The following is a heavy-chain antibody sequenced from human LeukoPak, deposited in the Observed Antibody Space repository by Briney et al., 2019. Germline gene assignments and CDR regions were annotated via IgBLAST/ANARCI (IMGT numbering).Heavy chain of an antibody. CDR1: GFTFSNYG. D-gene: IGHD6-19*01. CDR3: AKRGSGWYLDY. J-gene: IGHJ4*02. V-gene: IGHV3-23*01. CDR2: VSGGGSST. Sequence: PGGSLRLSCAASGFTFSNYGMTWVRQAPGKGLEWASAVSGGGSSTFYADSVKGRFIISRDNSENTLYLQMNSLRAEDTAIYYCAKRGSGWYLDYWGQGTLVTVSS.